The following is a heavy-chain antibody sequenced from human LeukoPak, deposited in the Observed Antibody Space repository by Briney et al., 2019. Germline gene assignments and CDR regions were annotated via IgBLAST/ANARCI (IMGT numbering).Heavy chain of an antibody. Sequence: GGSLRLSCAASGFTFSSYEMNWVRQAPGKGLEWVSYISSSGSTIYYADSVKGRFTISRDNAKNSLYLQMNSLRVEDTAVYYCAREAYTGFDLEAFDSWGQGTRVTVSS. D-gene: IGHD5-12*01. V-gene: IGHV3-48*03. CDR1: GFTFSSYE. J-gene: IGHJ4*02. CDR3: AREAYTGFDLEAFDS. CDR2: ISSSGSTI.